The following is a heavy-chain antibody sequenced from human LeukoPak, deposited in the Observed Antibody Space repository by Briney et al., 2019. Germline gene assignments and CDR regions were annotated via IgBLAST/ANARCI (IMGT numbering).Heavy chain of an antibody. Sequence: ASEKVSCKASGGTFSSYAISWVRQAPGQGLEWMERIIPILGIANFEPKFQGTVTITACKSQGTAYLELSSRSSEDPAVFFCARWLISYGGNLYYYFDYWGQGTLVTVSS. D-gene: IGHD4-23*01. CDR2: IIPILGIA. CDR1: GGTFSSYA. V-gene: IGHV1-69*04. CDR3: ARWLISYGGNLYYYFDY. J-gene: IGHJ4*02.